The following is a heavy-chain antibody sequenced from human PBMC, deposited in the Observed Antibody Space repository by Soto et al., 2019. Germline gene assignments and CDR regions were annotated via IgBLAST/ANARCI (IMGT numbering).Heavy chain of an antibody. V-gene: IGHV3-23*01. D-gene: IGHD2-15*01. J-gene: IGHJ4*02. Sequence: GGSLRLSCAASGFTFSSYATSWVRQAPGKGLEWVSAISGSGGSTYYADSVKGRFTISRDNSKNTLYLQMNSLRAEDTAVYYCAKDRRTLGYCSGGSCYPQWGQGTLVTVSS. CDR3: AKDRRTLGYCSGGSCYPQ. CDR2: ISGSGGST. CDR1: GFTFSSYA.